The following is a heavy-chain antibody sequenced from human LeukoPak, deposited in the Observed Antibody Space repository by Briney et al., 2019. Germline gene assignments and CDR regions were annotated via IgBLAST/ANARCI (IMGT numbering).Heavy chain of an antibody. D-gene: IGHD3-10*01. V-gene: IGHV3-30*02. CDR1: GFTFSSYG. Sequence: GGSLRLSCAASGFTFSSYGMHWVRQAPGKGLEWVTFIRYDASNKYYADSVKGRFTISRDNSKNTLYLQMNSLRAEDTAVYYCTKDQETYYYGSGSYYGAYDYWGQGTLVTVSS. J-gene: IGHJ4*02. CDR2: IRYDASNK. CDR3: TKDQETYYYGSGSYYGAYDY.